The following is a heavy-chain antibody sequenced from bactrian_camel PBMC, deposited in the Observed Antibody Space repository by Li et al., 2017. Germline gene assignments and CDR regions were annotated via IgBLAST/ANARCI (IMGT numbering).Heavy chain of an antibody. J-gene: IGHJ4*01. D-gene: IGHD1*01. CDR1: QDTTKRNA. Sequence: VQLVESGGGSVQAGGSLRLSCVAVQDTTKRNAMAWFRQSPGKEREGLAAIYGGGATYIERTYYADSVKGRFTISYDNRENTLYLQMNNLKPEDTAVYYCATSKIYRITVVPGNGECWDYEHNYWGLGTQVTV. CDR3: ATSKIYRITVVPGNGECWDYEHNY. CDR2: IYGGGATYIERT. V-gene: IGHV3S59*01.